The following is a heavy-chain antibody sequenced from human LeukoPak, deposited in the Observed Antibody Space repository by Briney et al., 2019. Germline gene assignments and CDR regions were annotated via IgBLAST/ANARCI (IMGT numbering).Heavy chain of an antibody. CDR2: ISGSGGHT. Sequence: TGGFLRLSCAASGFTFSSYAINWVRQAPGKGLEWVSAISGSGGHTYYADSMKGRFTISRDNSKNTLYLQMNSLRAEDTAVYYCAVLRGHGTQYYYYGMDVWGQGTTVTVSS. CDR1: GFTFSSYA. V-gene: IGHV3-23*01. J-gene: IGHJ6*02. CDR3: AVLRGHGTQYYYYGMDV. D-gene: IGHD3-10*01.